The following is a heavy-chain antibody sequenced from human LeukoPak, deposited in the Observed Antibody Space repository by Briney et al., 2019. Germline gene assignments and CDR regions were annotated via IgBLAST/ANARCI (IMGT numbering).Heavy chain of an antibody. Sequence: ASVKVSCKASGYTFTIYAMHWVRQAPGQRLEWMGWINAGNGNTKYSQKFQGRVTITRDTSASTAYMELSSLRSEDTAVYYCARVVISGQTARAPYFDYWGQGTLVTVSS. CDR3: ARVVISGQTARAPYFDY. CDR1: GYTFTIYA. J-gene: IGHJ4*02. CDR2: INAGNGNT. V-gene: IGHV1-3*01. D-gene: IGHD1-26*01.